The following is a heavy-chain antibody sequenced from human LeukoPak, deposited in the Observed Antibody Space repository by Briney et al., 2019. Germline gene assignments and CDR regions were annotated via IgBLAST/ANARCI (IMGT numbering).Heavy chain of an antibody. CDR2: LYIGGNT. D-gene: IGHD1-26*01. CDR1: GFSVSSNY. V-gene: IGHV3-53*01. Sequence: GGSLRLSCVASGFSVSSNYMAWVRQAPGKGLEWVSVLYIGGNTYYGDFVKGRFTISRDNSRNTLYLQMNSLRVDDTAVYYRARELAVGAITEYFQDWGQGTLVTVSS. J-gene: IGHJ1*01. CDR3: ARELAVGAITEYFQD.